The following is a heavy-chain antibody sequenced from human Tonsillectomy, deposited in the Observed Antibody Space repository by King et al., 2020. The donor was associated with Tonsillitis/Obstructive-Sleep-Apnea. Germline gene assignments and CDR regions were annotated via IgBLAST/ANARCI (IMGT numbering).Heavy chain of an antibody. Sequence: VQLVESGGGVVQPGRSLRLSCAASGFTFSGYGMHWVRQAPGKGLGWVAVIWYDGSNKYYADSVKGRFTISRDNSKNTLYLQVNSLRAEDTAVYYCARDVWQDGDYYFDYWGQGTLVTVSS. CDR1: GFTFSGYG. J-gene: IGHJ4*02. CDR2: IWYDGSNK. V-gene: IGHV3-33*01. CDR3: ARDVWQDGDYYFDY. D-gene: IGHD4-17*01.